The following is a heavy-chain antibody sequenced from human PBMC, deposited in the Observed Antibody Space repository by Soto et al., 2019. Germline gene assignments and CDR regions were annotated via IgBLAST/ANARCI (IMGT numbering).Heavy chain of an antibody. CDR1: GFTVSSNY. CDR2: IYSGGST. V-gene: IGHV3-53*01. Sequence: PGGSLRLSCAASGFTVSSNYMSWVRQAPGKGLEWVSVIYSGGSTYYADSVKGRFTISRDNSKNTLYLQMNSLKTEDTAVYYCTRHPPYSSPDPGWFDPWGQGTLVTVSS. J-gene: IGHJ5*02. CDR3: TRHPPYSSPDPGWFDP. D-gene: IGHD6-13*01.